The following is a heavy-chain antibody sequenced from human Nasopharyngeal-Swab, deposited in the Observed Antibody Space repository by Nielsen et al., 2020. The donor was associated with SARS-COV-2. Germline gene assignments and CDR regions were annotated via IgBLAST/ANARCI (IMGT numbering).Heavy chain of an antibody. J-gene: IGHJ4*02. Sequence: RQAPGKGLEWIGSIYHNGSTYYNPSLKSRVTISVDTSKNQFSLKLSSVTAADTAVYYCARDSYSSGWGPEYYFDYWGQGTLVTVSS. CDR2: IYHNGST. CDR3: ARDSYSSGWGPEYYFDY. D-gene: IGHD6-19*01. V-gene: IGHV4-38-2*02.